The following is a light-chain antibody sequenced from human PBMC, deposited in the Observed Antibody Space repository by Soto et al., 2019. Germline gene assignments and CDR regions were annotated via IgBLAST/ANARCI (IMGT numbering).Light chain of an antibody. J-gene: IGKJ1*01. Sequence: DIQMTQSPSTLSASVGDRVTITCRASQSISVWLAWYQQKAGKAPNLLIYKASRLESGVPSRFSGSGSETEFTLTISGLQPVFSATYYSPQYNSYSTTVGPGTKL. CDR2: KAS. CDR1: QSISVW. V-gene: IGKV1-5*03. CDR3: PQYNSYSTT.